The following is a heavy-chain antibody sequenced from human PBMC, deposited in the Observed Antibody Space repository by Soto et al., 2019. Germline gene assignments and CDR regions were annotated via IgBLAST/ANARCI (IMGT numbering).Heavy chain of an antibody. D-gene: IGHD5-18*01. CDR3: ARGGSSAGYSYGRLYDY. CDR2: ISAYNGNT. CDR1: GYTFTSYG. Sequence: ASVKVSCKASGYTFTSYGISWVRQAPGQGPEWMGWISAYNGNTNYAQKLQGRVTMTTDTSTSTAYMELRSLRSDDTAVYYCARGGSSAGYSYGRLYDYWGQGTLVTVSS. V-gene: IGHV1-18*01. J-gene: IGHJ4*02.